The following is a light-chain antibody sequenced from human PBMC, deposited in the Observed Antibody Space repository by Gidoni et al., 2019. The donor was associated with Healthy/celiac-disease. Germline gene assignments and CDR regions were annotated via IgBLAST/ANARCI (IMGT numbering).Light chain of an antibody. CDR1: SSNIGAGYD. Sequence: QSVLTQPPSVSGAPGQRVTISCTGSSSNIGAGYDVHGYQQLPGTAPKLLIYGNSNRPSGFPDRFSGSKSGPSASLAITGLHAEDDSDYYCQSYDSSLSGSVVFGGGTKLTVL. J-gene: IGLJ2*01. CDR2: GNS. CDR3: QSYDSSLSGSVV. V-gene: IGLV1-40*01.